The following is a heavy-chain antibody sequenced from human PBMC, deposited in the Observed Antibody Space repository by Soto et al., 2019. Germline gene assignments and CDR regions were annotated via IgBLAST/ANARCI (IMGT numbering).Heavy chain of an antibody. CDR2: INGGDDSE. V-gene: IGHV3-23*01. D-gene: IGHD3-16*01. J-gene: IGHJ4*02. Sequence: GGSLRLSCAVSGFTFRSSPMSWVRRAPGKGLEWVSGINGGDDSEHYVDSVRGRFTIIRDNSKNLLLLQMNSLRVEDTAIYYCTKVSHWGIISPTHDHWGPGTQVTVSS. CDR3: TKVSHWGIISPTHDH. CDR1: GFTFRSSP.